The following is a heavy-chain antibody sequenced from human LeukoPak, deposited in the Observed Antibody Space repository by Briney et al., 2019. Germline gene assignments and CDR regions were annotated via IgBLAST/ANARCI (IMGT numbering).Heavy chain of an antibody. CDR1: GFTFSSYT. Sequence: GGSLRLSCAASGFTFSSYTMPWVRQAPGKGLEWVAVISNDGSNKYYADSVKGRFTISRDNSKNTLYLQMNSLRAEDTAVYYCASSQEDIVVVPASRYYYYGMDVWGQGTTVTVSS. CDR3: ASSQEDIVVVPASRYYYYGMDV. J-gene: IGHJ6*02. V-gene: IGHV3-30-3*01. D-gene: IGHD2-2*01. CDR2: ISNDGSNK.